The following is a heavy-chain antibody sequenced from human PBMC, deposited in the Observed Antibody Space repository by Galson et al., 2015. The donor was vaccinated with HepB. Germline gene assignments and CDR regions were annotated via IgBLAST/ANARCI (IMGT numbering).Heavy chain of an antibody. D-gene: IGHD2-15*01. V-gene: IGHV3-7*01. CDR1: GFTFSSYW. CDR2: IKQDGSER. CDR3: ARDSLKAATSFWLGQEVNWFDP. J-gene: IGHJ5*02. Sequence: SLRLSCAASGFTFSSYWMSWVRQAPGKGLEWVANIKQDGSERYYVDSVKGRFTISRDNAKNSLYLQINSLRAEDTAVYYCARDSLKAATSFWLGQEVNWFDPWGQGTLVTVSS.